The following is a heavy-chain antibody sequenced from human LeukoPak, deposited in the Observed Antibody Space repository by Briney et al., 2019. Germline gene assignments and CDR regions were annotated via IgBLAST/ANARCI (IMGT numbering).Heavy chain of an antibody. J-gene: IGHJ4*02. Sequence: PSETLSLTCTVSGGSISSYYWSWIRQPPGKGLEWIGYIYYSGSTNYNPSLKSRVTISVDTSKTQFSLKLSSVTAADTAVYYCARAAQGDDGSGSLEAFDYWGQGTLVTVSS. D-gene: IGHD3-10*01. CDR3: ARAAQGDDGSGSLEAFDY. CDR1: GGSISSYY. V-gene: IGHV4-59*01. CDR2: IYYSGST.